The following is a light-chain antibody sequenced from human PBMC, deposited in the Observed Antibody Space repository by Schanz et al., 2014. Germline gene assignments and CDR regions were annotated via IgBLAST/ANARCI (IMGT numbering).Light chain of an antibody. V-gene: IGKV3-20*01. CDR3: HQYGSSSWT. Sequence: EIVLTQSPGTLSLSPGERATLSCRASQSVHINYLAWHQQKPGQAPRLLIYGTSIRATGIPDRFSGSGSGTDFTLTISRLEPEDFAVYYCHQYGSSSWTFGPGTKVEIK. CDR1: QSVHINY. CDR2: GTS. J-gene: IGKJ1*01.